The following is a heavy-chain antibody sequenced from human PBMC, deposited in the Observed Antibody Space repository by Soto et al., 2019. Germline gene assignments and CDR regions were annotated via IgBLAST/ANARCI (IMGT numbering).Heavy chain of an antibody. CDR1: GGSFSGYY. V-gene: IGHV4-34*01. CDR2: INHSGST. J-gene: IGHJ6*02. CDR3: ARGRRNSRGWSSGVWYYYYYGMDV. Sequence: SETLSLTCAVYGGSFSGYYWSWIRQPPGKGMEWMGEINHSGSTNYNPSLKSRGTIPVATSKNQLSLNLRSVTAADMAVYYCARGRRNSRGWSSGVWYYYYYGMDVWGQGTTVTVSS. D-gene: IGHD1-7*01.